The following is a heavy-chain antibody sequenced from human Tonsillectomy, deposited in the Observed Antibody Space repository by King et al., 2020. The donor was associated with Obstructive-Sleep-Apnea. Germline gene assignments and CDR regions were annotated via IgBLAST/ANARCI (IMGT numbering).Heavy chain of an antibody. J-gene: IGHJ6*02. Sequence: VQLVESGGGLVQPGRSLRLSCTASDFTFGDYALSWFRQAPGKGLEWVGFIRSEFYGGTTDYAASVKGRFTISRDDSKSIAYLQMNSLKTEDTAVYYCTSYCSGGSCTVFYYYAMDVGGQGTTVTVPS. CDR1: DFTFGDYA. CDR3: TSYCSGGSCTVFYYYAMDV. V-gene: IGHV3-49*03. CDR2: IRSEFYGGTT. D-gene: IGHD2-15*01.